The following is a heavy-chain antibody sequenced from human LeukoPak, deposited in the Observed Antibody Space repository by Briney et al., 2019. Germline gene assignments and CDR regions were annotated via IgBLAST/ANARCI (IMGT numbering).Heavy chain of an antibody. CDR1: GGSISSSSYY. V-gene: IGHV4-39*02. D-gene: IGHD3-22*01. J-gene: IGHJ4*02. CDR2: IYYSGST. Sequence: KPSETLSLTCTVSGGSISSSSYYWGWIRQPPGKGLEWIGSIYYSGSTYYNPSLKSRVTISVDTSKNQFSLKLSSVTAADTAVYYCAREGTPTWDSSLDYWGQGILVTVSS. CDR3: AREGTPTWDSSLDY.